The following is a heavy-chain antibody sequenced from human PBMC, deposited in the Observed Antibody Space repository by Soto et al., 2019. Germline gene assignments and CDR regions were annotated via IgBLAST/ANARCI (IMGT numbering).Heavy chain of an antibody. Sequence: SEPLSLTCTVSGGSISSGGYYWSWIRQHPGKGLEWIGYIYYSGSTYYNPSLKSRVTISVDTSKNQFSLKLSSVTAADTAVYYCARDTSMTTVTPYYGMDVWGQGTTVTVSS. CDR3: ARDTSMTTVTPYYGMDV. CDR1: GGSISSGGYY. CDR2: IYYSGST. V-gene: IGHV4-31*03. D-gene: IGHD4-17*01. J-gene: IGHJ6*02.